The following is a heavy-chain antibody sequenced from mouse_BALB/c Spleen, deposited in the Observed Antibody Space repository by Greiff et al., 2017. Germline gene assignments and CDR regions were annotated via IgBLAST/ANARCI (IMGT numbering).Heavy chain of an antibody. J-gene: IGHJ3*01. CDR3: ARGRELGQFAY. V-gene: IGHV1S34*01. CDR1: GYSFTGYY. D-gene: IGHD4-1*01. CDR2: ISCYNGAT. Sequence: LVKTGASVKISCKASGYSFTGYYMHWVKQSHGKSLEWIGYISCYNGATSYNQKFKGKATFTVDTSSSTAYMQINSLTSEDSAVYYCARGRELGQFAYWGQGTLVTVSA.